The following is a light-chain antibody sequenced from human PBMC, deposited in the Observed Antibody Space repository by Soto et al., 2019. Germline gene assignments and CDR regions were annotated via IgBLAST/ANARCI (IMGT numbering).Light chain of an antibody. J-gene: IGKJ4*02. V-gene: IGKV1-5*01. Sequence: IQMTQSPSALSASVGDRVTITCRASQTLSNWLAWYQQEPGKAPKLLIFDASSLQSGVPSRFSGSGFGTEFTLTISSLQPDDAGVYFCQHYTLSSGPFGGGTRVET. CDR2: DAS. CDR1: QTLSNW. CDR3: QHYTLSSGP.